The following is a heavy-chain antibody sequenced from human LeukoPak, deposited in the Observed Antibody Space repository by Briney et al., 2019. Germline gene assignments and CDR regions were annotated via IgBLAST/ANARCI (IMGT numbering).Heavy chain of an antibody. CDR2: ISGSGGST. CDR3: AKDRLPVHYYGSGSFDY. V-gene: IGHV3-23*01. Sequence: PGGSLRLPCAASGFTFSSYAMSWVRQAPGKGLEWVSAISGSGGSTYYADSVKGRFTISRDNSKNTLYLQMNSLRAEDTAVYYCAKDRLPVHYYGSGSFDYWGQGTLVTVSS. CDR1: GFTFSSYA. D-gene: IGHD3-10*01. J-gene: IGHJ4*02.